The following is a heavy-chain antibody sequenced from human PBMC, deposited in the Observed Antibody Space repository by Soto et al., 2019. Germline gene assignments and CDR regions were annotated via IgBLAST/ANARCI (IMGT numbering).Heavy chain of an antibody. CDR1: GFTFSDYG. CDR2: VSYDGSYK. J-gene: IGHJ4*02. CDR3: AKEMYPRTVLDSSSPWGDY. V-gene: IGHV3-30*18. Sequence: QVQLVESGGGVAQPGRSLRLSCAVSGFTFSDYGMHGVRQAPGKGLEWVAVVSYDGSYKYYADSVKGRFTVSRDLSGNTLFLQMNSLRLEDTAVYFCAKEMYPRTVLDSSSPWGDYWGQGTLVAVSS. D-gene: IGHD6-6*01.